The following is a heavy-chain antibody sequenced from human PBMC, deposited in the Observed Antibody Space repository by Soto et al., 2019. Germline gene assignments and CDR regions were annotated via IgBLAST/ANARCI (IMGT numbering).Heavy chain of an antibody. CDR2: INAGNGNT. D-gene: IGHD3-10*01. CDR1: GYTFTSYA. Sequence: ASVKVSCKASGYTFTSYAMHWVRQAPGQRLEWMGWINAGNGNTKYSQKFQGRVTITRDTSASTAYMELRSLRSDGTAVYYCALITMVRGVISWFDPWGQGTLVTVSS. J-gene: IGHJ5*02. V-gene: IGHV1-3*01. CDR3: ALITMVRGVISWFDP.